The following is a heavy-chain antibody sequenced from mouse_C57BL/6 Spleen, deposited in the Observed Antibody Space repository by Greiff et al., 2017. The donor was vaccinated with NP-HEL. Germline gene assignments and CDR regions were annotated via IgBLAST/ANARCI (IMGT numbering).Heavy chain of an antibody. CDR2: FHPYNDDT. CDR1: GYTFTTYP. D-gene: IGHD3-2*02. V-gene: IGHV1-47*01. J-gene: IGHJ3*01. Sequence: VKVVESGAELVKPGASVKMSCKASGYTFTTYPIEWMKQNHGKSLEWIGNFHPYNDDTKYNEKFKGKATLTVEKSSSTVYLELSRLTSDDSAVYYCARPGDSSGPAWFAYWGQGTLVTVSA. CDR3: ARPGDSSGPAWFAY.